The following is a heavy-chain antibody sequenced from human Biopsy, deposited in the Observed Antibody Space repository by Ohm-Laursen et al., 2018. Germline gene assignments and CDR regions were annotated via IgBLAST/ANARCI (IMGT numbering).Heavy chain of an antibody. Sequence: GSLRLSCTASGFTFSNYYMHWVRQAPGKGLLWVSRIKRDGTTTDYADSVKGRFTVSKENGKNSLYLHMNSLRAEDTAVYYCATEVVPAGIGGHWLDPWGQGTLVTVSS. CDR1: GFTFSNYY. CDR3: ATEVVPAGIGGHWLDP. J-gene: IGHJ5*02. D-gene: IGHD2-2*01. CDR2: IKRDGTTT. V-gene: IGHV3-74*01.